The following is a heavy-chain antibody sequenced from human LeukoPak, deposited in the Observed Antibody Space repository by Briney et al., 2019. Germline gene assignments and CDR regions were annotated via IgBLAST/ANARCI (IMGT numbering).Heavy chain of an antibody. CDR3: AGVTGSYYGMDV. D-gene: IGHD1-20*01. J-gene: IGHJ6*02. V-gene: IGHV1-69*04. CDR2: IIPIFGIA. Sequence: SVKVSCKASGGTFSSYAISWVRQAPGQGLEWMGRIIPIFGIADYAQKFQGRVTITADKSTSTAYMEPSSLRSEDTAVYYCAGVTGSYYGMDVWGQGTTVTVSS. CDR1: GGTFSSYA.